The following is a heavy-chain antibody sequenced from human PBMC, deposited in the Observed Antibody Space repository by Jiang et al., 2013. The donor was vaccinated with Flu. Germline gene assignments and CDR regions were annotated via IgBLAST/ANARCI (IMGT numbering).Heavy chain of an antibody. V-gene: IGHV1-69*04. J-gene: IGHJ6*04. CDR1: GGTFSSYA. Sequence: GAEVKKPGSSVKVSCKASGGTFSSYAISWVRQAPGQGLEWMGRIIPILGIANYAQKFQGRVTITADKSTSTAYMELSSLRSEDTAVYYCARADYGDYSPHYGMDVWGKGTTVTVSS. D-gene: IGHD4-17*01. CDR2: IIPILGIA. CDR3: ARADYGDYSPHYGMDV.